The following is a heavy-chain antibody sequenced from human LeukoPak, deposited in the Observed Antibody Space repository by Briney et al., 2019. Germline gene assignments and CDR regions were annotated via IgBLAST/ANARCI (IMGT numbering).Heavy chain of an antibody. D-gene: IGHD3-10*01. J-gene: IGHJ4*02. V-gene: IGHV3-30*03. Sequence: HPGGSLRLSCAVSGFTINDQAMHWVRQVPGKGLEWVAVISYDGTKKYYGDSVRGRFTISRDNSKNTVDVQMNSLRPDDTALYYCTTGPQSGHYGPLSPAIFDYWGQGTLVTVSS. CDR2: ISYDGTKK. CDR1: GFTINDQA. CDR3: TTGPQSGHYGPLSPAIFDY.